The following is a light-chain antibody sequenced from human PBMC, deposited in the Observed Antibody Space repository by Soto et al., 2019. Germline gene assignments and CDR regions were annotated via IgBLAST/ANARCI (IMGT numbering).Light chain of an antibody. CDR1: QTIHNC. CDR3: QQIYAAPVT. Sequence: DIQMTQSPSSLSASVGDRVTITCRASQTIHNCLNWYQQKPGKAPKLLIYGTSNLQIGVPSRFSGSESGTDFILTIRSLKPEDSANYYCQQIYAAPVTFGQGTKVEIK. J-gene: IGKJ1*01. V-gene: IGKV1-39*01. CDR2: GTS.